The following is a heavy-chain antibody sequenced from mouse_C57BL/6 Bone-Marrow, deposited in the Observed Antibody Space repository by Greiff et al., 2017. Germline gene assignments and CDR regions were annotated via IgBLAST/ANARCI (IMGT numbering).Heavy chain of an antibody. CDR3: ARRSYYYGSSYLYYYAMDY. Sequence: VQLQQSGAELVRPGTSVKVSCKASGYAFTNYLIEWVKQRPGQGLEWIGVSNPGSGGTNYNEKFKGKGTLTADKSSSTAYMQLSSLTSEDSAVYFCARRSYYYGSSYLYYYAMDYWGQGPSVTVSS. J-gene: IGHJ4*01. D-gene: IGHD1-1*01. CDR2: SNPGSGGT. V-gene: IGHV1-54*01. CDR1: GYAFTNYL.